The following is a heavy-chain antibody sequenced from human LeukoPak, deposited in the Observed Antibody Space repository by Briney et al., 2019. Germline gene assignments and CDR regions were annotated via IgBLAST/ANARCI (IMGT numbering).Heavy chain of an antibody. CDR2: IIPIFGTA. CDR3: ARSSIAVAGTPLDY. CDR1: GGTFISYA. Sequence: SVKVSCKASGGTFISYAISWVRQAPGQGPEWMGRIIPIFGTANYAQKFQGRVTITTDESTSTAYMELSSLRSEDTAVYYCARSSIAVAGTPLDYWGQGTLVTVSS. D-gene: IGHD6-19*01. V-gene: IGHV1-69*05. J-gene: IGHJ4*02.